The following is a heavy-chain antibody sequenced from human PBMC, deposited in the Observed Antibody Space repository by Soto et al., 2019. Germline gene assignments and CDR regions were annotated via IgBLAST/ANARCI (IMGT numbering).Heavy chain of an antibody. CDR2: ISSSSSTI. J-gene: IGHJ3*02. Sequence: GGSLRLSCAASGFTFSSYSMNWVRQAPGKGLEWVSYISSSSSTIYYADSVKGRFTISRDNAKNSLYLQMNSLRAEDTAVYYCARGEVVPAAMGGGEGSDAFDIWGQGTMVTVSS. V-gene: IGHV3-48*01. CDR3: ARGEVVPAAMGGGEGSDAFDI. CDR1: GFTFSSYS. D-gene: IGHD2-2*01.